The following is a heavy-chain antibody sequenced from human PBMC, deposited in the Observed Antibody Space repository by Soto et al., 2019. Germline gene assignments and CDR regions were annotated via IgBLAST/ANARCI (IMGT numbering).Heavy chain of an antibody. J-gene: IGHJ4*02. CDR2: ISGSGGST. V-gene: IGHV3-23*01. D-gene: IGHD2-15*01. CDR3: VHRYREYCSGGSCYDY. Sequence: EVQLLESGGGLVQPGGSLRLSCAASGFTFSSYAMSWVRQAPGKGLEWVSAISGSGGSTYYADSVKGRFTISRDNSKNTLDLQMNSLRAEDTAVYYCVHRYREYCSGGSCYDYWGQGTLVTVSS. CDR1: GFTFSSYA.